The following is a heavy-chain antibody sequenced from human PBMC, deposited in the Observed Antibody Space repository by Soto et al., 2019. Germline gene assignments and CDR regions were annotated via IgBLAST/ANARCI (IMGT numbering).Heavy chain of an antibody. CDR3: ARGSKIFWSGYRSYAFDI. CDR1: GGSISSSNW. Sequence: QVQLQESGPGLVKPSGTLSLTCAVSGGSISSSNWWSWVRQPPGKGLEWIGEIYHSGSTNYNPSLKSRVTISEDKSKNQFSLKLSSVPAADTAVYYCARGSKIFWSGYRSYAFDIWGQGTMVTVSS. CDR2: IYHSGST. D-gene: IGHD3-3*01. V-gene: IGHV4-4*02. J-gene: IGHJ3*02.